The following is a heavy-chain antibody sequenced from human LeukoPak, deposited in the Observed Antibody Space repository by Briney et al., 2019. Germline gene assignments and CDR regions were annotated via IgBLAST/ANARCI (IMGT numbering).Heavy chain of an antibody. J-gene: IGHJ4*02. V-gene: IGHV1-18*01. CDR3: ARVGSSGWYVHPTLDF. Sequence: ASVKVSCKTSGYTFSIYGISWVRHAPGQGLEWMGWISAYNGNAVYEQNLQGRFTMTTDTSTSTAYMELRSLRSDDTALYYCARVGSSGWYVHPTLDFWGQGTLVTVSS. CDR2: ISAYNGNA. CDR1: GYTFSIYG. D-gene: IGHD6-19*01.